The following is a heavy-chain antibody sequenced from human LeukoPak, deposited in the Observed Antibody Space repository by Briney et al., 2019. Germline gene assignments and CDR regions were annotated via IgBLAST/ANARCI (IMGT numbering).Heavy chain of an antibody. CDR2: IETAGDS. CDR3: ARGDSSGWGLDY. D-gene: IGHD6-19*01. Sequence: VGSLRLSCAASGFTFSICDMHWVRQVPGEGLEWVSVIETAGDSYYSDSVKGRFTISRENAKNSLYLQMTSLRAGDTAVYYCARGDSSGWGLDYWGQGILVTVSS. J-gene: IGHJ4*02. CDR1: GFTFSICD. V-gene: IGHV3-13*01.